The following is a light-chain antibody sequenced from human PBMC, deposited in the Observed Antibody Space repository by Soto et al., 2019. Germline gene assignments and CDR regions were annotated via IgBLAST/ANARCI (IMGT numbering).Light chain of an antibody. J-gene: IGKJ1*01. CDR3: QQRSNWPPT. CDR1: QSVSSN. CDR2: DAS. V-gene: IGKV3-11*01. Sequence: EIVLRQSPGTLSLTPGERATLSCRASQSVSSNLAWYQQGPGQAPRLLIYDASNRATGIPARFSGSGFGTDFTLTISSLEPEDFAVYYCQQRSNWPPTFGQGTKV.